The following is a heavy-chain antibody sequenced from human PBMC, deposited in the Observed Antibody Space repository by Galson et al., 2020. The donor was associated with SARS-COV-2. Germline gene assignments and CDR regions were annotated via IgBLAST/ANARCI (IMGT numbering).Heavy chain of an antibody. V-gene: IGHV3-33*01. CDR2: IWYEGSNT. J-gene: IGHJ5*02. CDR3: ARDQGSFFAP. CDR1: GFTFSSYG. Sequence: GGSLRLSCPASGFTFSSYGTHWVSQAPGNGLEWVAVIWYEGSNTYYADSVKGRFTISRETSTNTLYLQMNSLRAEDTAVYCCARDQGSFFAPCGQGTLVTVSS.